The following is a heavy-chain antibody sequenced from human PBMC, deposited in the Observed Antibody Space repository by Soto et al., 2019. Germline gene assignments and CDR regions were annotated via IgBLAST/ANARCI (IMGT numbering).Heavy chain of an antibody. V-gene: IGHV3-33*08. J-gene: IGHJ4*02. D-gene: IGHD1-26*01. CDR1: GFTFSSYG. Sequence: QVQLVESGGGVVQPGRSLRLSCAASGFTFSSYGMQWVRQAPGKGLEWVAVIWYDGSNKYYADSVKGRFTISRDNSKNTLYLQMNSLRAEDTAVYYCARDRWELLLLDYWGQGTLVTVSS. CDR2: IWYDGSNK. CDR3: ARDRWELLLLDY.